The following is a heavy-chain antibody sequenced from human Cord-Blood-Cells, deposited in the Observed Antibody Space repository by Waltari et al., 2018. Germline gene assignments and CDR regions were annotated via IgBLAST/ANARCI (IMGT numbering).Heavy chain of an antibody. CDR3: AHFAPAYCSSTSCDYCDY. V-gene: IGHV2-5*01. CDR2: IYWNDDK. CDR1: GFSLSTSGVG. Sequence: QITLKESGPTLVKPTQTLTLTCTFSGFSLSTSGVGVGWIRQPPGKALEWLALIYWNDDKRYSPSLKSRLTITKDTSKNQVVLTMTNMDPVETATYCYAHFAPAYCSSTSCDYCDYWGQGTLVTVSS. D-gene: IGHD2-2*01. J-gene: IGHJ4*02.